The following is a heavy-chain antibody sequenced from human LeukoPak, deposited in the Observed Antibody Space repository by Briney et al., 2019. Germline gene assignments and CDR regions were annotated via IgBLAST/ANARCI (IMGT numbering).Heavy chain of an antibody. CDR1: GGTFSSYA. V-gene: IGHV1-69*05. J-gene: IGHJ4*02. CDR3: AAGIVLRYFDWLLDY. CDR2: IIPIFGTA. Sequence: GASVKVSCKASGGTFSSYAISWVRQAPGQGLEWMGGIIPIFGTANYAQKFQERVTITRDMSTSTAYMELSSLRSEDTAVYYCAAGIVLRYFDWLLDYWGQGTLVTVSS. D-gene: IGHD3-9*01.